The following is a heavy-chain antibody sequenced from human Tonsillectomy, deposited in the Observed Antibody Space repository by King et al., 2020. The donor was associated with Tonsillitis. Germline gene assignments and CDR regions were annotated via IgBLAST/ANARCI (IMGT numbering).Heavy chain of an antibody. CDR1: GYTFGDYY. V-gene: IGHV1-2*02. CDR3: ARAFPHLISGYDYYDDY. J-gene: IGHJ4*02. D-gene: IGHD5-12*01. Sequence: QLVQSGAEVKKPGASVKVSCKASGYTFGDYYMHWVRQAPGQGLEWMGWINPHSGGTNYALKFQGRVAMTRDASITTAYMELSRLRSDDTAVYYCARAFPHLISGYDYYDDYWGQGTLVTVSS. CDR2: INPHSGGT.